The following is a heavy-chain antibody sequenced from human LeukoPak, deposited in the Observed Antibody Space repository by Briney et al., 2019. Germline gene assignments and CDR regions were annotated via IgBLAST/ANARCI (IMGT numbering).Heavy chain of an antibody. CDR2: IRYDGSNK. CDR1: GFTFSSYG. D-gene: IGHD3-22*01. Sequence: PGGSLRLSCAASGFTFSSYGMHWVRQAPGKGLEWVAFIRYDGSNKYYADSVKGRFTISRDNSKNTLYLQMNSLRAEDTAVYYCAKDLHRGYYYDSSGRGAFGIWGQGTMVTVSS. CDR3: AKDLHRGYYYDSSGRGAFGI. J-gene: IGHJ3*02. V-gene: IGHV3-30*02.